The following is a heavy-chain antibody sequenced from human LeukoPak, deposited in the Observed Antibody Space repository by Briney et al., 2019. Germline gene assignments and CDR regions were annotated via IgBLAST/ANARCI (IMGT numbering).Heavy chain of an antibody. CDR2: INPNSGGT. Sequence: ASVKVSCKASGYTFTGYYMHWVRQAPGQGLEWLGWINPNSGGTNYAQKFQGRVTMTRDTSISTAYMELSRLRSDDTAVYYCARVIAAANGEYFDYWGQGTLVTVSS. J-gene: IGHJ4*02. CDR3: ARVIAAANGEYFDY. CDR1: GYTFTGYY. V-gene: IGHV1-2*02. D-gene: IGHD6-13*01.